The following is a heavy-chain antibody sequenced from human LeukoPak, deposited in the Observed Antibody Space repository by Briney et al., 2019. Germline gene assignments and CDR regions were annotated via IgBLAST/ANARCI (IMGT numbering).Heavy chain of an antibody. J-gene: IGHJ3*02. CDR2: ISSNGGST. CDR3: VKDTGDGYYYPHDAFDI. CDR1: GFTFSSYA. D-gene: IGHD5-24*01. V-gene: IGHV3-64D*06. Sequence: GGSLRLSCSASGFTFSSYAMHWVRQAPGKGLEYVSAISSNGGSTYYADSVKGRFTISRDNSKNTLYLQMSSLRAEDTAVYYCVKDTGDGYYYPHDAFDIWGQGTMVTVSS.